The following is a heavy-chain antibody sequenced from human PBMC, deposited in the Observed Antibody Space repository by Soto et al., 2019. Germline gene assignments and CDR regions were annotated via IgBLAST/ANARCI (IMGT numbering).Heavy chain of an antibody. V-gene: IGHV3-33*01. J-gene: IGHJ4*02. CDR1: GFTFSSYG. CDR3: ARTTYYDILTGYSYYFDY. CDR2: IWYDGSNK. Sequence: PGGSLRLSCAASGFTFSSYGMHWVRQAPGKGLEWVAVIWYDGSNKYYADSVKGRFTISRDNSKNTLYLQMNSLRVEDTAVYYCARTTYYDILTGYSYYFDYWGQGT. D-gene: IGHD3-9*01.